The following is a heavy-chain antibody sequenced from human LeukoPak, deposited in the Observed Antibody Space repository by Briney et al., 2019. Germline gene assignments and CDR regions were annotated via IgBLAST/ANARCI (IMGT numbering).Heavy chain of an antibody. D-gene: IGHD6-13*01. CDR3: ARGRKAAAGSVDY. J-gene: IGHJ4*02. V-gene: IGHV3-48*01. CDR2: ISSSSSTI. CDR1: GFTFSSYS. Sequence: PGGSLRLSCAASGFTFSSYSMNWVRQAPGKGLEWVSYISSSSSTIYYADSVKGRFTISRDNAKNSLYLQMNSLRAEDTAVYYCARGRKAAAGSVDYWGQGTLVTVSS.